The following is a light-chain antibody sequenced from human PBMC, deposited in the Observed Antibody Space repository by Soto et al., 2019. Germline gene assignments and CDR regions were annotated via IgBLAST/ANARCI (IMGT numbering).Light chain of an antibody. CDR2: DDS. Sequence: SYELTQAPSVSVAPGQTARITCEGNNIGSKSVHWYQQKPGQAPVLVVYDDSDRPSGIPERFSGSNSGNTATLTISRAEAGDEADYYCQVWDSSSDQAVFGGGTQLTVL. CDR1: NIGSKS. V-gene: IGLV3-21*02. CDR3: QVWDSSSDQAV. J-gene: IGLJ2*01.